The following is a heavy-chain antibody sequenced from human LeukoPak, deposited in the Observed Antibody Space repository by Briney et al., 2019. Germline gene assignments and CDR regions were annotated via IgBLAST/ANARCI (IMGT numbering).Heavy chain of an antibody. V-gene: IGHV5-51*01. J-gene: IGHJ3*02. CDR2: IYPGDSDT. CDR3: ARRHSYSSNLGTFDI. CDR1: GYRFTTYW. Sequence: RGESLKISCKGSGYRFTTYWIGWVRQMPGKGLEWMGIIYPGDSDTRYGPSFQGQVTMSVDKSISAAYLQWSSLKASDTAMYFCARRHSYSSNLGTFDIWGQGTMVTVSS. D-gene: IGHD6-13*01.